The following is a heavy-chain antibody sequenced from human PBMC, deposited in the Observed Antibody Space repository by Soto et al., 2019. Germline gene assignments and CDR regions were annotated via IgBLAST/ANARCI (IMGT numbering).Heavy chain of an antibody. CDR1: GGSISSGDYY. CDR3: AREIAFGAHDY. J-gene: IGHJ4*02. D-gene: IGHD3-10*01. CDR2: IYYSGNT. V-gene: IGHV4-30-4*01. Sequence: QVQLQESGPGLVKPSQTLSLTCTVSGGSISSGDYYWSWIRQPPGKALEWIGYIYYSGNTDYNPSLKSRVSLSVDTSKNQFSLKLISVTAADTAVYYCAREIAFGAHDYWGQGTLVTVSS.